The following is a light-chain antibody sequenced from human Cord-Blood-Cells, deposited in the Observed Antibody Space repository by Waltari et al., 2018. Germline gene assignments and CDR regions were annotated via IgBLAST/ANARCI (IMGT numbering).Light chain of an antibody. CDR1: SSDVGGYNY. Sequence: QSALTQPASVSGSPGQSITISCTGTSSDVGGYNYVSWYQQHPGTAPKLMIYDVSNRPSVVSIRFSGSKPGNTASLTISGLQAEDEADYYCSSYTSSSTLVVFGGGTKLTVL. J-gene: IGLJ2*01. CDR2: DVS. CDR3: SSYTSSSTLVV. V-gene: IGLV2-14*01.